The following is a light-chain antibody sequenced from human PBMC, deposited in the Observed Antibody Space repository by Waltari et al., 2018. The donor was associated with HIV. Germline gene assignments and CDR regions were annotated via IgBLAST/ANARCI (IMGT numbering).Light chain of an antibody. J-gene: IGKJ1*01. CDR2: AAS. CDR1: QDITSS. CDR3: QQYDRTPWT. V-gene: IGKV1-NL1*01. Sequence: DIEMTQSPSSLSASVGDTVPTTCRASQDITSSLAWYQQKAGKAPNLLLYAASRLESGVPSRFSGSGSGTDYTLTINSLQSEDFATYYCQQYDRTPWTFGQGTKVEIK.